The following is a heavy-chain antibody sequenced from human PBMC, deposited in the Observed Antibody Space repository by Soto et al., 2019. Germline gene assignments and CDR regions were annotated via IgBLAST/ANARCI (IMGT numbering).Heavy chain of an antibody. CDR3: ARDRSYGYSRLDY. D-gene: IGHD5-18*01. V-gene: IGHV1-3*01. J-gene: IGHJ4*02. Sequence: ASVKVSCKASGYTFTTYAMHWVRQAPGQRLEWMGWINAGNGNTKYSQKLQGGVTITRDTSTSTAYMELRSLRSDDTAVYYCARDRSYGYSRLDYWGQGTLVTVSS. CDR2: INAGNGNT. CDR1: GYTFTTYA.